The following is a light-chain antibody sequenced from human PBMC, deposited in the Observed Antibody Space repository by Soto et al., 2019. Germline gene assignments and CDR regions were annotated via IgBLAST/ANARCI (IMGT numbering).Light chain of an antibody. V-gene: IGLV2-14*01. CDR2: DVS. CDR1: SSDVGAYNH. CDR3: NSHTISNTRV. Sequence: QSALAQPASVSLSPGQSITISCSGTSSDVGAYNHVSWYQHHPGKAPKLMIYDVSNRPSGVSNRFSGSKSGYTASLTISGLLAEDEADYYCNSHTISNTRVFGTGTKVTVL. J-gene: IGLJ1*01.